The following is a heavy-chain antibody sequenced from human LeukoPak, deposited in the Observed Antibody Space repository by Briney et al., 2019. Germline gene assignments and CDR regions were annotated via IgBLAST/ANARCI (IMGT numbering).Heavy chain of an antibody. D-gene: IGHD6-19*01. CDR1: GFSFSSYW. V-gene: IGHV3-7*01. CDR2: IKEDGSEE. Sequence: GGSLRLSCAGSGFSFSSYWMSWVRQAPGKGLEWVANIKEDGSEEYYVDSVKGRFSISRDNAKKSLYLQMNSLRAEDTAVYYCAREGIAVAGADYWGQGTLVTVSS. CDR3: AREGIAVAGADY. J-gene: IGHJ4*02.